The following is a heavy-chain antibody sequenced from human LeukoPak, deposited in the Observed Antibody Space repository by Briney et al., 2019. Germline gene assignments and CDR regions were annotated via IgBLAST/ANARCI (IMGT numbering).Heavy chain of an antibody. CDR1: GFTFSNYA. Sequence: GRSLRLSCAASGFTFSNYAMNWVRQAPGKGLEWVAVISYDGNKKYYADSVKGRFTISRDNSKNTLYLQMNSLRAEDTAVYYCARDEGWFDPWGQGTLVTVSS. CDR2: ISYDGNKK. V-gene: IGHV3-30*04. CDR3: ARDEGWFDP. J-gene: IGHJ5*02.